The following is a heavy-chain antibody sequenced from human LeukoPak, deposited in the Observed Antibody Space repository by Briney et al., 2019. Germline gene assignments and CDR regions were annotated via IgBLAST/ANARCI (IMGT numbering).Heavy chain of an antibody. D-gene: IGHD2-2*01. CDR1: GFTFSSDA. CDR3: AKGRRNSWTTDY. V-gene: IGHV3-30*18. Sequence: PGTSLRLSCAASGFTFSSDAMHWVRQAPGKGLEWVAIILSDGRNKYYADSVKGRFTISRDNSKNTLYLQMNSLRAEDTALYYCAKGRRNSWTTDYWGQGTLVTVSS. J-gene: IGHJ4*02. CDR2: ILSDGRNK.